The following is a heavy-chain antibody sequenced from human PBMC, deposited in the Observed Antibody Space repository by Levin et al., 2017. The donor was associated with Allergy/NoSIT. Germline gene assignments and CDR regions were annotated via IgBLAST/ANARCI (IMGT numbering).Heavy chain of an antibody. Sequence: ASVKVSCKASGGTFSSYAISWVRQAPGQGLEWMGGIIPIFGTANYAQKFQGRVTITADESTSTAYMELSSLRSEDTAVYYCARDPNYSSSWYREPTADYWGQGTLVTVSS. J-gene: IGHJ4*02. CDR3: ARDPNYSSSWYREPTADY. D-gene: IGHD6-13*01. V-gene: IGHV1-69*13. CDR2: IIPIFGTA. CDR1: GGTFSSYA.